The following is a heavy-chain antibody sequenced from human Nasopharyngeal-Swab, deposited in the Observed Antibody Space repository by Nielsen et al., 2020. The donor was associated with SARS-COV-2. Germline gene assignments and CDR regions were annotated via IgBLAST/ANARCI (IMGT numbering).Heavy chain of an antibody. D-gene: IGHD1-1*01. CDR3: ARGTPFDY. CDR2: IYRLGGT. Sequence: WIRQLPGKGLEWIGYIYRLGGTSYNPSLKSRVTISLDASNNQFSLRLSSVTAADTAMFYCARGTPFDYWGQGILVTVSS. J-gene: IGHJ4*02. V-gene: IGHV4-31*02.